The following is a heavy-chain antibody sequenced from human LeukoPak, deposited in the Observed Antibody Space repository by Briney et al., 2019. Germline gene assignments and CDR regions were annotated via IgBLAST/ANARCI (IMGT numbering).Heavy chain of an antibody. CDR2: ISNSNGNT. CDR3: AELGITMIGGV. Sequence: GGSLRLSCAASGFTFSNYAMSWVRQAPGKGLEWVSTISNSNGNTYYADSVKGRFTISRDNAKNSLYLQMNSLRAEDTAVYYCAELGITMIGGVWGKGTTVTISS. V-gene: IGHV3-23*01. CDR1: GFTFSNYA. J-gene: IGHJ6*04. D-gene: IGHD3-10*02.